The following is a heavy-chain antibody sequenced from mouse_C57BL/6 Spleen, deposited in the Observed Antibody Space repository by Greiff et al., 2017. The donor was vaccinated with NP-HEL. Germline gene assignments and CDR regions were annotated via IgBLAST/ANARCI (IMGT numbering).Heavy chain of an antibody. V-gene: IGHV5-4*01. CDR1: GFTFSSYA. D-gene: IGHD2-4*01. Sequence: DVKLVESGGGLVKPGGSLKLSCAASGFTFSSYAMSWVRQTPEKRLEWVATISDGGSYTYYPDNVKGRFTISRDNAKNNLYLQMSHLKSGDTAMYYCARDDDYVPFAYWGQGTLVTVSA. CDR3: ARDDDYVPFAY. J-gene: IGHJ3*01. CDR2: ISDGGSYT.